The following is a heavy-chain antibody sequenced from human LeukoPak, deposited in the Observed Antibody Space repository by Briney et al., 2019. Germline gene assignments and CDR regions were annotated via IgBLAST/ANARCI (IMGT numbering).Heavy chain of an antibody. Sequence: AGGSLRLSCAASGFTFSSYEMNWVRQAPGKGLEWVSYISSSGSTIYYADSVKGRFTISRDNAKNSLYLQMNSLRAEDTAVYYCARDRYYYDSSGFPYWGQGTMVTVSS. J-gene: IGHJ3*01. CDR3: ARDRYYYDSSGFPY. CDR2: ISSSGSTI. V-gene: IGHV3-48*03. D-gene: IGHD3-22*01. CDR1: GFTFSSYE.